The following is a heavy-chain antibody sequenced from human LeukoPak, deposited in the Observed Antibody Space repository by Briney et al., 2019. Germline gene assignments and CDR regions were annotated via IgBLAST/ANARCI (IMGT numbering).Heavy chain of an antibody. CDR1: GGTFSSYA. D-gene: IGHD4-23*01. Sequence: SVTVSCKASGGTFSSYAISWVRQAPGQGLEWMGGIIPIFGTANYAQKFQGRVTITTDESTSTAYMELSSLRSEDTAVYYCARWTTVVTPPDYWGQGTLVTVSS. V-gene: IGHV1-69*05. J-gene: IGHJ4*02. CDR3: ARWTTVVTPPDY. CDR2: IIPIFGTA.